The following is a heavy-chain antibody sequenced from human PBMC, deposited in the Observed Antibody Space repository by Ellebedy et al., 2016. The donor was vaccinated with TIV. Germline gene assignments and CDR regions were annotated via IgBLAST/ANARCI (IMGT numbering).Heavy chain of an antibody. CDR1: GFTFSSYG. V-gene: IGHV3-33*01. Sequence: PGGSLRLSCAASGFTFSSYGLHWVRQTPGKGLEWVAVIWFDGTNEYYADSVKGRFTISRDNSMDTVFLQMDSLGADDTALYYFARGWGSWYQTYYFDSWGQGTLVTVSS. D-gene: IGHD6-13*01. CDR3: ARGWGSWYQTYYFDS. J-gene: IGHJ4*02. CDR2: IWFDGTNE.